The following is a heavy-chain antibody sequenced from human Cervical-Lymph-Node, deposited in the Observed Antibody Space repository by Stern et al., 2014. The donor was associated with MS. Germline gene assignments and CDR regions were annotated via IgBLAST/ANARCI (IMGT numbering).Heavy chain of an antibody. J-gene: IGHJ3*02. D-gene: IGHD3-3*01. CDR3: ARRLTVYGFWTDAFDI. Sequence: QLQLQESGPGLVKPSETLSLTCTVSGGSARNYYWSWIRQPPGKGLEWIGYIYYSGSTNYNPSLKSRVTISMDTSKNQFSLKLSSVTAADTAVYFCARRLTVYGFWTDAFDIWGQGTMVTVSS. CDR1: GGSARNYY. CDR2: IYYSGST. V-gene: IGHV4-59*02.